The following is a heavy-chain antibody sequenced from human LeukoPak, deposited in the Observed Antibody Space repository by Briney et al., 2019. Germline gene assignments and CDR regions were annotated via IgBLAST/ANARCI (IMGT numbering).Heavy chain of an antibody. CDR3: AKGAVGDYVWGSYRYKEEYYFDY. J-gene: IGHJ4*02. CDR1: GFSFSSYA. Sequence: PGGSLRLSCAASGFSFSSYAMSWVRQAPVKGLEWVSAVSDSGGSTYYADSVKGRFTISRDNSKNTLYLQMNSLRAEDTAVYYCAKGAVGDYVWGSYRYKEEYYFDYWGQGTLVTVSS. D-gene: IGHD3-16*02. CDR2: VSDSGGST. V-gene: IGHV3-23*01.